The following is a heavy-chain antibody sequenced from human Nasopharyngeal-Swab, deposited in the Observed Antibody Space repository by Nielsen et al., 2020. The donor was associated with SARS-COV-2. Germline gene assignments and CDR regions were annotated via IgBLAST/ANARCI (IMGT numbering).Heavy chain of an antibody. CDR1: GFTFSSYW. V-gene: IGHV3-7*01. J-gene: IGHJ4*02. D-gene: IGHD6-6*01. CDR2: IKQDGSEK. CDR3: ARDDGQLGDS. Sequence: GESLKISCAASGFTFSSYWMSWVRQAPGKGLEWVANIKQDGSEKYYVDSVKGRFTISRDNSKNTLDLQMNSLRPEDTAVYYCARDDGQLGDSWGQGTLVTVSS.